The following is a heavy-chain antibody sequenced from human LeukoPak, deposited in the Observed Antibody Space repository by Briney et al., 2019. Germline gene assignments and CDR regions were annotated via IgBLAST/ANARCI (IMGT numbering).Heavy chain of an antibody. D-gene: IGHD3-10*01. V-gene: IGHV4-28*01. CDR2: IYHSGTT. CDR1: GYSTTSSSW. Sequence: SETLSLTCAVSGYSTTSSSWWGWIRQPPGKGLEWIGYIYHSGTTYYNPSLQSRVTMSVDTSKNQFSLKLSSVTAVDTAVYYCARKENVYYYFDYWGQGTLGTVSS. J-gene: IGHJ4*02. CDR3: ARKENVYYYFDY.